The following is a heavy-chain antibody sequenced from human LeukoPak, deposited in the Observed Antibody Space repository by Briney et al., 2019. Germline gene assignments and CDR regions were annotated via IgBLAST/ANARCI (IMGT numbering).Heavy chain of an antibody. D-gene: IGHD6-13*01. CDR3: TRYSSSWYYFEY. CDR1: GFTFPTNP. J-gene: IGHJ4*02. Sequence: GGSLRLSCAASGFTFPTNPMHWVRQAPGKGLEWVGRIKSKTDGGTAEYAAPVKGGFTISRDDSKNTLYLQMSSLKTEDTAVYYCTRYSSSWYYFEYWGQGTLVTGSS. V-gene: IGHV3-15*01. CDR2: IKSKTDGGTA.